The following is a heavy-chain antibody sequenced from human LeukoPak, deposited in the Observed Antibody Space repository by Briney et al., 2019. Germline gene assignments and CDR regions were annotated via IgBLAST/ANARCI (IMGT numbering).Heavy chain of an antibody. CDR2: IYLGDSDT. J-gene: IGHJ4*02. V-gene: IGHV5-51*01. D-gene: IGHD3-3*01. CDR3: ARLRDFWSGYYFDY. CDR1: GYSFSTYW. Sequence: GESLKISCKGSGYSFSTYWIGWVRQMPGKGLEWMGIIYLGDSDTRYSPAFQGQVTISADKSIGTAYLQWNSLKTSDTAMYYCARLRDFWSGYYFDYWGQGTLVTVSS.